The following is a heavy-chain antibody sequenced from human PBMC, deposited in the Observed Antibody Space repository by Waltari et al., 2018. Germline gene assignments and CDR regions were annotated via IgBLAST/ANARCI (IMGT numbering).Heavy chain of an antibody. CDR1: GFTFRSYA. V-gene: IGHV3-23*01. CDR3: ASSLYGDYTQIWGRVFDY. Sequence: VQLLESGGGLVQSGGSLSLSCAAYGFTFRSYALNWVRQAPGKGVEWVSVISGSGGSTDYADSVKGRFTISRDNSKNTLYLQMNNLRVEDTAVYYCASSLYGDYTQIWGRVFDYWGQGTLVTVSS. D-gene: IGHD4-17*01. J-gene: IGHJ4*02. CDR2: ISGSGGST.